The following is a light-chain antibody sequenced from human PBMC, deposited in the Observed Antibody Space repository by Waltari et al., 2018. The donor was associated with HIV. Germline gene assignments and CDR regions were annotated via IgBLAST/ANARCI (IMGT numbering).Light chain of an antibody. CDR2: EVT. CDR1: SSDIGGYNY. Sequence: QSTLTQPPSASGSPGQSVTISCTGTSSDIGGYNYVSWYQQHPVKAPKLIMTEVTKRPSGVPDRFSGSKSGNTASLTVAGLQADDEALYYCSSFAPTNKFYVLFGGGTTLTVL. J-gene: IGLJ2*01. CDR3: SSFAPTNKFYVL. V-gene: IGLV2-8*01.